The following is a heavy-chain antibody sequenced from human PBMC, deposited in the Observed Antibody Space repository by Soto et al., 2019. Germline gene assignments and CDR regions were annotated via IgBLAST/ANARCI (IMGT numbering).Heavy chain of an antibody. D-gene: IGHD3-22*01. J-gene: IGHJ5*02. CDR2: ITSSGAA. Sequence: DVQLLESGGDLAQPGGSLRLSCEASGFTFNNYAIAWVRQAPGXGLEWVSGITSSGAAYYADSVKGRFTISRDNSKNTLYLQMNSLRAEDTAVYYCAKGESSVSARDFDPWGQGTLVTVSS. V-gene: IGHV3-23*01. CDR1: GFTFNNYA. CDR3: AKGESSVSARDFDP.